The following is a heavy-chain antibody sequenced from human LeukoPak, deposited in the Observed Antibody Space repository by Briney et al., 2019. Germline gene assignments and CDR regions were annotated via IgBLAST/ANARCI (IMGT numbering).Heavy chain of an antibody. CDR3: ARQYSSGWYVGNYFDY. Sequence: SGTLSLTCAVSGDSITSSSWWSWVRQTPGKGLEWIGEIHHSGSTNYNPSLMSRVTLSVDKSKNQFSLNLSSVTAADTAVFFCARQYSSGWYVGNYFDYWGQGILVTVSS. CDR2: IHHSGST. D-gene: IGHD6-19*01. J-gene: IGHJ4*02. CDR1: GDSITSSSW. V-gene: IGHV4-4*02.